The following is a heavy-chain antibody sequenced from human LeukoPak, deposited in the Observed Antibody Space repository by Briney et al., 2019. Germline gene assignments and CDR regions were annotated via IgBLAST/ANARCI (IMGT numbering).Heavy chain of an antibody. CDR3: ARHTWSPGGGWYPSLDY. Sequence: LETLSLTCTVSGGSFISSSYLWGWIRQPPGKGLEWIGYIYYSGSTNYNPSLKSRVTISVDTSKNQFSLKLSSVTAADTAVYYCARHTWSPGGGWYPSLDYWGQGTLVTVSS. CDR2: IYYSGST. CDR1: GGSFISSSYL. D-gene: IGHD6-19*01. J-gene: IGHJ4*02. V-gene: IGHV4-61*05.